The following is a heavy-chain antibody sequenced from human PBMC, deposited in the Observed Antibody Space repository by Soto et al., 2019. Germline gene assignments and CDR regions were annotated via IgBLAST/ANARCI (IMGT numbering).Heavy chain of an antibody. V-gene: IGHV3-9*01. J-gene: IGHJ4*02. CDR2: ISWNSVFV. CDR1: GFSFEAFA. CDR3: VKDNVGIYCSGGSCYFDS. Sequence: PGGSLRLSCSASGFSFEAFAMHWVRQVSGKGLEWVSGISWNSVFVNYADSVEGRFTTSRDNAKASIHLQMNNLRPDDTAVYYCVKDNVGIYCSGGSCYFDSWGRGTLVTVS. D-gene: IGHD2-15*01.